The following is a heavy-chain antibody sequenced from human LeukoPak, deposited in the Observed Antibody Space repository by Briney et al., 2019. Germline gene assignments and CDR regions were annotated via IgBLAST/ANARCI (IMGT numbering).Heavy chain of an antibody. V-gene: IGHV4-34*01. CDR3: ARHRGRMRFDAFDI. D-gene: IGHD2-8*01. Sequence: SETLSLTCAVYGGSFSGYYWSWIRQPPGKGLEWIGEINHSGSTNYNPSLKSRVTISVDTSKNQFSLKLSSVTAADTAVYYCARHRGRMRFDAFDIWGQGTMVTVSS. J-gene: IGHJ3*02. CDR2: INHSGST. CDR1: GGSFSGYY.